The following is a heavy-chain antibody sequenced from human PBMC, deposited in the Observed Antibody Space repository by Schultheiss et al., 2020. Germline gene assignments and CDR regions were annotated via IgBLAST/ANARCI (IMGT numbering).Heavy chain of an antibody. CDR1: GGSISSSSYY. CDR3: AREVAAAGTGGRFDP. CDR2: IYYSGTT. V-gene: IGHV4-39*07. D-gene: IGHD6-13*01. Sequence: SETLSLTCTVSGGSISSSSYYWGWIRQPPGKGLEWIGSIYYSGTTYYNPSLKSRVTISVDTSKNQFSLKVTSVTAADTAVYYCAREVAAAGTGGRFDPWGQGTRVTVSS. J-gene: IGHJ5*02.